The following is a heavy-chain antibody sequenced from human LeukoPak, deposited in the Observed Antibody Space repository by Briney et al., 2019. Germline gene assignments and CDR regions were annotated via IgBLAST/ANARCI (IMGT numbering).Heavy chain of an antibody. CDR3: ARYPPDCKTTDCRPGDWFDP. J-gene: IGHJ5*02. CDR2: INPTSGAT. D-gene: IGHD2/OR15-2a*01. Sequence: ASVKVSCRTSGYTYTGYYMHWVRQAPGQGLEWMGWINPTSGATNHAQKFQGRVTMTRDTSISTAYMALSRLRSDDTAVYYCARYPPDCKTTDCRPGDWFDPWGQGTLVTVSP. CDR1: GYTYTGYY. V-gene: IGHV1-2*02.